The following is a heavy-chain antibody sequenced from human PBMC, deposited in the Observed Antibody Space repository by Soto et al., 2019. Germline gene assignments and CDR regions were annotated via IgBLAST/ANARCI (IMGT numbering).Heavy chain of an antibody. CDR1: GFSLSTSGVG. Sequence: GPTLVNPTQTLTLTCTFSGFSLSTSGVGVGWIRQPPGKALEWLALIYWNDDKRYSPSLKSRLTITKDASKNQVFLTMTNTDPVDTDTYYCEHGNQARYGMDVWGQAT. CDR3: EHGNQARYGMDV. CDR2: IYWNDDK. J-gene: IGHJ6*02. V-gene: IGHV2-5*01.